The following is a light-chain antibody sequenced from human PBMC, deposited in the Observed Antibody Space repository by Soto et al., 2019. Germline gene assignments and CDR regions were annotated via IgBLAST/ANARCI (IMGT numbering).Light chain of an antibody. J-gene: IGKJ4*01. CDR3: QQYNSYSLT. V-gene: IGKV1-5*01. CDR2: DAS. Sequence: DIQMTQSPSTLSASVGDRVTITCRASQSISSWLDWYQQKPGKAPKLLIYDASSLESGVPSRFSVSGSGTEFTLTISSLQPDDFATYYCQQYNSYSLTFGGGTKVDIK. CDR1: QSISSW.